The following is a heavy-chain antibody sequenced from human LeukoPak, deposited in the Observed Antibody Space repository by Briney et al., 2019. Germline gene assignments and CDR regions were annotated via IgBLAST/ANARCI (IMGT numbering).Heavy chain of an antibody. J-gene: IGHJ6*02. CDR2: IYHSGST. CDR1: GGSISSGGYS. V-gene: IGHV4-30-2*01. CDR3: ARGSASYYGMDV. Sequence: SETLSLTCAVSGGSISSGGYSWSWIRQPPGKGLEWIGYIYHSGSTYYNPSLKSRVTISVDRSKNQFSLKLSSVTAADTAVYYCARGSASYYGMDVWGQGTTVTVSS.